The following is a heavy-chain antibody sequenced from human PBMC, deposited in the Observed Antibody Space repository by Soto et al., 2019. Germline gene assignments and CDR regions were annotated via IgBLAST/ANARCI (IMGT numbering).Heavy chain of an antibody. CDR1: GGSFSGYY. Sequence: QVQLQQWGAGLLKPSETLSLTCAVYGGSFSGYYWSWIRQPPGKGLEWIGEINHSGSTNYNPSLKSRVTISVDTSKNQFSLKLSSVTAADTAVYYCARAPHYVVVIGGLDWFDPWGQGTLVTVSS. CDR2: INHSGST. D-gene: IGHD2-15*01. V-gene: IGHV4-34*01. CDR3: ARAPHYVVVIGGLDWFDP. J-gene: IGHJ5*02.